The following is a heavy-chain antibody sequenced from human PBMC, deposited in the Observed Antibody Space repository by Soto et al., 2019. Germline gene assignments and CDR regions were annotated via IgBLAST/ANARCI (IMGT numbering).Heavy chain of an antibody. D-gene: IGHD4-17*01. CDR2: ISYDGSNK. J-gene: IGHJ1*01. CDR3: AGARFTVTTPPYFQP. V-gene: IGHV3-30-3*01. CDR1: GFTFSSYA. Sequence: GGSLRHSCAASGFTFSSYAMHWVRQAPGKGLEWVAVISYDGSNKYYADSVKGRFTISRDKSKNTLYLQMNILRAEDTAVYYCAGARFTVTTPPYFQPWGQGTLVTVSS.